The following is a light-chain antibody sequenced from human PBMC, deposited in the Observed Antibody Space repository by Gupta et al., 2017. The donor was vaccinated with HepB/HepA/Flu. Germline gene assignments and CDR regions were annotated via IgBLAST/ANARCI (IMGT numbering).Light chain of an antibody. CDR3: QQCYSTPYT. Sequence: DIQMTQSPSSLSASVGDRVTITCRASQSISSYLNWYQQKPGKAPKLLIYAASSLHSGVPSRFSGSGSGTDFTLTISSLQPEDFATYYCQQCYSTPYTFGQGTKLEIK. J-gene: IGKJ2*01. CDR2: AAS. V-gene: IGKV1-39*01. CDR1: QSISSY.